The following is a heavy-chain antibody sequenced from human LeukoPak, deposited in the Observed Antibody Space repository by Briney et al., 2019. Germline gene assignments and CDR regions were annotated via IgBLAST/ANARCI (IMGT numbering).Heavy chain of an antibody. J-gene: IGHJ4*02. CDR3: ARDPPTSGALEY. D-gene: IGHD1-26*01. CDR2: ISGSGTTM. CDR1: GFIFSSYE. V-gene: IGHV3-48*03. Sequence: PGGSLRLSCAASGFIFSSYEMNWVRQAPGKGLEWVSYISGSGTTMYYGDSVKGRFTVSRDNAKNSLYLQMNSLRAEDTAVYYCARDPPTSGALEYCGQGTLVTVSS.